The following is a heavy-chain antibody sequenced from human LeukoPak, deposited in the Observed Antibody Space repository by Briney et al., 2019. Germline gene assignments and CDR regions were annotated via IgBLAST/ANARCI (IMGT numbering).Heavy chain of an antibody. CDR3: AKKGISATPDDAFDF. D-gene: IGHD2-15*01. CDR1: GSTFSSYA. V-gene: IGHV3-23*01. Sequence: GSLRLSCAASGSTFSSYAMSWVRQAPGKGLEWVSGISGSGGSTYYADSVKGRFTISRDNSKNTLYLQMNSLRAEDTAVYYCAKKGISATPDDAFDFWGQGTMVTVSS. J-gene: IGHJ3*01. CDR2: ISGSGGST.